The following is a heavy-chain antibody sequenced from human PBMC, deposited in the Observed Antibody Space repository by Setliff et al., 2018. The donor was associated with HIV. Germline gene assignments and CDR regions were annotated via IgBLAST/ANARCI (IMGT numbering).Heavy chain of an antibody. D-gene: IGHD4-17*01. CDR1: GYTLTELS. CDR2: FDPEDVET. V-gene: IGHV1-24*01. CDR3: ARDPTTALHPPLNWFDP. J-gene: IGHJ5*02. Sequence: ASVKVSCKVSGYTLTELSMHWVRQAPGKGLEWMGGFDPEDVETIYAQKFQGRVTMTRDASINTAYMELSSLTSDDTAVYYCARDPTTALHPPLNWFDPWGQGTLVTVS.